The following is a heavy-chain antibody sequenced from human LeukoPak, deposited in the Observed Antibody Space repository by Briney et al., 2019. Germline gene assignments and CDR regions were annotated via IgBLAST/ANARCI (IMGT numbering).Heavy chain of an antibody. D-gene: IGHD5-12*01. CDR1: GGSISSGSYY. CDR3: ATFGGYEDYFDY. V-gene: IGHV4-61*02. CDR2: IYTSGST. J-gene: IGHJ4*02. Sequence: SQTLSLTCTVSGGSISSGSYYWSWIRQPAGKGLEWIGRIYTSGSTNYNPSLKSRVTISVDTSKNQFSLKLSSVTAADTAVYYCATFGGYEDYFDYWGQGTLVTVSS.